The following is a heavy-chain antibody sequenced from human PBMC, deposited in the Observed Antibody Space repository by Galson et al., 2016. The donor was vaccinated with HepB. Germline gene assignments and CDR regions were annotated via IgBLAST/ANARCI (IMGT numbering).Heavy chain of an antibody. J-gene: IGHJ4*02. V-gene: IGHV3-23*01. CDR3: AIGATGATWRN. CDR1: GPGFKGYG. CDR2: IDGEGHTT. Sequence: SLRLSCAVSGPGFKGYGMSWVRQAPGKGLQWVPDIDGEGHTTHHADSVKGRFTMSRDNSQDTVYLEMKSVRVEDTAIYYCAIGATGATWRNWGQGTLVTVSS. D-gene: IGHD1-1*01.